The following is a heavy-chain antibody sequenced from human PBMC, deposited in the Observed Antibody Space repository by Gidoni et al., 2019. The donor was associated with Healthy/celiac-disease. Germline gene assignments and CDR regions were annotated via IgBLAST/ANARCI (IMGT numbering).Heavy chain of an antibody. CDR3: AKDQRVTMIVVGDAFDI. J-gene: IGHJ3*02. CDR2: ISYDGSNK. V-gene: IGHV3-30*18. CDR1: GFNFSSYG. Sequence: QVQLVESGGGVVQPGRSLRLSCAASGFNFSSYGMHWVRQAPGKGLEWVAVISYDGSNKYYADSVKGRFTISRDNSKNTLYLQMNSLRAEDTAVYYCAKDQRVTMIVVGDAFDIWGQGTMVTVSS. D-gene: IGHD3-22*01.